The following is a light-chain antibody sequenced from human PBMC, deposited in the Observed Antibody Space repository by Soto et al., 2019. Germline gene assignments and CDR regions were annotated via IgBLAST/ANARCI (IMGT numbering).Light chain of an antibody. CDR2: WAS. V-gene: IGKV4-1*01. CDR3: QQYYTTPRT. Sequence: DFVMTQSPDSLAVSLGERATINCKSSQSVLYRSNNKNYLAWYQQKPGQPPKLLIYWASTRESGVPDRFSGSGSGTDFTLTISSLQAEDVAVYYCQQYYTTPRTFGQGTKVEIK. CDR1: QSVLYRSNNKNY. J-gene: IGKJ1*01.